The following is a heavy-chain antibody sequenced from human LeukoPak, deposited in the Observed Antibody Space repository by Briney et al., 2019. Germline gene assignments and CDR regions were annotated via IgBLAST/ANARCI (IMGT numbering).Heavy chain of an antibody. CDR1: GFTFSSYG. CDR2: ISGSGGST. D-gene: IGHD3-22*01. CDR3: AKEALTMIVVVIGYFDY. V-gene: IGHV3-23*01. Sequence: PGGSLRLSCAASGFTFSSYGMSWVRQAPGKGLEWVSAISGSGGSTYYADSVKGRFTISRDNSKNTLYLQMNSLRAEDTAVYYCAKEALTMIVVVIGYFDYWGQGTLVTVSS. J-gene: IGHJ4*02.